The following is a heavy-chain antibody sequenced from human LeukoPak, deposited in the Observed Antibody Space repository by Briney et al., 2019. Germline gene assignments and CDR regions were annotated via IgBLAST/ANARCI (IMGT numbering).Heavy chain of an antibody. D-gene: IGHD5-18*01. CDR3: ARARGSSYGLFDY. J-gene: IGHJ4*02. CDR2: ISGEGLST. Sequence: GGSLRLSCAASGITFSSHWMHWVRQAPGKGLVWVSRISGEGLSTSYADSVQGRFTISRDNAKNTLYLQMNSLRAEDTAVYYYARARGSSYGLFDYWGQGTLVTVSS. V-gene: IGHV3-74*01. CDR1: GITFSSHW.